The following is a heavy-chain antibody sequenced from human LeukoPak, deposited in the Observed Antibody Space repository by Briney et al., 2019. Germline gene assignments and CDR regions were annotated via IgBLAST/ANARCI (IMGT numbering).Heavy chain of an antibody. V-gene: IGHV4-61*10. J-gene: IGHJ5*02. D-gene: IGHD1-26*01. CDR1: GGSISSGSYY. CDR2: IYYSGST. CDR3: ARVGLRSGMIAFDP. Sequence: PSQTLSLTCTVSGGSISSGSYYWSWIRQPAGKGLEWIGYIYYSGSTNYNPSLKSRVTISVDTSKNQFSLKLSSVTAADTAVYYCARVGLRSGMIAFDPWGQGTLVTVSS.